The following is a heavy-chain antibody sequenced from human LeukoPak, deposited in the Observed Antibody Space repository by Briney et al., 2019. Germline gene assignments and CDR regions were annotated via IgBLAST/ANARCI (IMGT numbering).Heavy chain of an antibody. CDR2: ISSSSSYI. J-gene: IGHJ4*01. D-gene: IGHD5-18*01. V-gene: IGHV3-21*04. CDR1: GFTFSWYS. CDR3: AKKDVYWYEYYDSYCYYLDD. Sequence: GGSLRLSCAASGFTFSWYSMNWVRQPPGKGLEGVSCISSSSSYIYYADSVKGRFTIYSDNAHNSLYVHMNSQSAGERAVFVFAKKDVYWYEYYDSYCYYLDDWGKRTLVTVSS.